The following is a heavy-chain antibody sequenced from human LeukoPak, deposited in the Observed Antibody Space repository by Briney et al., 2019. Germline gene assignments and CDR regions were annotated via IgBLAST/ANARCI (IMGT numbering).Heavy chain of an antibody. V-gene: IGHV4-59*01. Sequence: SETLSLTCTVSGASIDSYYWSWIRQPPGKGLEWIGYIYYSGTTNYNPSLKRRVTISVDTSKNQFSLKLSSVTAADTAVYYCARRNYYYDSSGYLYYYYMDVWGKGTTVTISS. CDR3: ARRNYYYDSSGYLYYYYMDV. CDR2: IYYSGTT. CDR1: GASIDSYY. D-gene: IGHD3-22*01. J-gene: IGHJ6*03.